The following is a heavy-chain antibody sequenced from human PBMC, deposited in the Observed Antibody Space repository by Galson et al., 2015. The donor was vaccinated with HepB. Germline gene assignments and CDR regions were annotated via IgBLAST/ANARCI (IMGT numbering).Heavy chain of an antibody. CDR1: GFTFSSYA. CDR3: ARDLAEDYGDYPHDAFDI. Sequence: SLRLSCAASGFTFSSYAMHWVRQAPGKGLEWVAVISYDGSNKYYADSVRGRFTISRDNSKNTLYLQMDSLRAEDTAVYYCARDLAEDYGDYPHDAFDIWGQGTMVTVSS. D-gene: IGHD4-17*01. CDR2: ISYDGSNK. V-gene: IGHV3-30*04. J-gene: IGHJ3*02.